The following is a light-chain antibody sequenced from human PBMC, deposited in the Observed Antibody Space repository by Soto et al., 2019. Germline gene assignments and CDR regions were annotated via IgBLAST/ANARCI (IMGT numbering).Light chain of an antibody. CDR1: QSVLYSSNNQNY. Sequence: DIVMTQSADSLAVSLGERATINCKSSQSVLYSSNNQNYLAWYQQKPGQPPKLLIYWASTRESGVPDRVSGSGSGTDFTLTISSLQAEDVAVYYCQQYYSTPRTFGQGTKLEIK. J-gene: IGKJ2*01. V-gene: IGKV4-1*01. CDR3: QQYYSTPRT. CDR2: WAS.